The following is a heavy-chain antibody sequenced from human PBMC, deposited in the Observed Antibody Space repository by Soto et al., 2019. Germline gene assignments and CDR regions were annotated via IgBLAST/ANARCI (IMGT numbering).Heavy chain of an antibody. CDR2: INPGGGST. D-gene: IGHD6-6*01. CDR1: GYTFTSYQ. CDR3: ARAYSGSSSPDY. Sequence: ASVKVSCKASGYTFTSYQMHWVRQAPGQGLEWMGIINPGGGSTTYTQKFQGRVTMTRDTSTSTFYMDLSSLRSEDTAVYYCARAYSGSSSPDYWGQGXLVTVSS. V-gene: IGHV1-46*01. J-gene: IGHJ4*02.